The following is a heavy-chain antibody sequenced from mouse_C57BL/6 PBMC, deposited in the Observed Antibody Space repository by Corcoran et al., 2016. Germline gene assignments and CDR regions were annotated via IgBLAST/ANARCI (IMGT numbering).Heavy chain of an antibody. CDR3: ARWGSLMDY. CDR1: GYTFTDYY. CDR2: INPNNGGT. D-gene: IGHD6-2*01. J-gene: IGHJ4*01. V-gene: IGHV1-26*01. Sequence: EVQLQQSGPELVKPGASVKISCKASGYTFTDYYMNWVKQSHGKSLEWIGDINPNNGGTSYNQKFKGKATLTVDKSSSTAYMELRSLTSEDSAVYYCARWGSLMDYWGQGTSVTVSS.